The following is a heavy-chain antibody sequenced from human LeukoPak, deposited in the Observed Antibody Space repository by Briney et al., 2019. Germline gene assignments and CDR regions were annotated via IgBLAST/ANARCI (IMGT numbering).Heavy chain of an antibody. CDR1: GGSISSSSYY. J-gene: IGHJ4*02. CDR2: IYYSGST. CDR3: ARDHPTEYYDYVWGSYRYRPYYFDY. V-gene: IGHV4-39*07. Sequence: SGPGLVKPSETLSLTCTVSGGSISSSSYYWGWIRQPPGKGLEWIGSIYYSGSTYYNPSLKSRVTISVDTSKNQFSLKLSSVTAADTAVYYCARDHPTEYYDYVWGSYRYRPYYFDYWGQGTLVTVSS. D-gene: IGHD3-16*02.